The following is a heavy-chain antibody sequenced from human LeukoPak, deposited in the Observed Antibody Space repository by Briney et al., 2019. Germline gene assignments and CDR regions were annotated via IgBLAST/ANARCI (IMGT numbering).Heavy chain of an antibody. Sequence: PSETLSLTRTVSGGSISSYYWSWIRQPPGKGLEWIGYIYYSGSTNYNPSLKSRVTISVDTSKNQFSLKLSPVTAADTAVYYCAAIAAAGTEWGQGTLVTVSS. CDR3: AAIAAAGTE. CDR1: GGSISSYY. CDR2: IYYSGST. D-gene: IGHD6-13*01. V-gene: IGHV4-59*01. J-gene: IGHJ4*02.